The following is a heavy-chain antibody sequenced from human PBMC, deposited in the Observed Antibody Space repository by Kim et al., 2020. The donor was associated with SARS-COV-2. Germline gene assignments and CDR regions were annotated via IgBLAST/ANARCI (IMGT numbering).Heavy chain of an antibody. CDR1: GGSISRYY. D-gene: IGHD6-6*01. V-gene: IGHV4-59*01. CDR2: IYYGGST. CDR3: ATSYSNSNFDY. J-gene: IGHJ4*02. Sequence: SETLSLTCTVSGGSISRYYCNWIRQPPGKELEWLGNIYYGGSTNHHPSLKSRVTISVDTSKHQFSLRLSSVTAADPAVYYCATSYSNSNFDYWGQGTLVTVST.